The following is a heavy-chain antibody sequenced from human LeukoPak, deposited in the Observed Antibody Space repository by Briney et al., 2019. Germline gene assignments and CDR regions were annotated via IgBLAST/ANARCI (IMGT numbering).Heavy chain of an antibody. CDR1: GYTFTGYY. Sequence: ASVKVSCKASGYTFTGYYMHWVRQAPGQGLEWMGWINPNSGGTNYAQKFQGRVTMTRDTSISTAYMELSRLRSDDTAVYYCARGTDYDFWSGFDYWGQGTLVTVSS. V-gene: IGHV1-2*02. CDR3: ARGTDYDFWSGFDY. D-gene: IGHD3-3*01. J-gene: IGHJ4*02. CDR2: INPNSGGT.